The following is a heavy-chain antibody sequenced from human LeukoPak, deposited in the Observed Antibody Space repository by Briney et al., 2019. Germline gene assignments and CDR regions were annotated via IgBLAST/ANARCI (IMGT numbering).Heavy chain of an antibody. Sequence: GGSLRLSCAASGFTFSSYAMHWVRQAPGKGLEWVAVMSYDGSNKYYADSVKGRFTISRDNSKNTLYLQMNSLRAEDTAVYYCARDDSMVRGVMRDYYGMDVWGQGTTVTVSS. CDR1: GFTFSSYA. D-gene: IGHD3-10*01. CDR3: ARDDSMVRGVMRDYYGMDV. J-gene: IGHJ6*02. V-gene: IGHV3-30*04. CDR2: MSYDGSNK.